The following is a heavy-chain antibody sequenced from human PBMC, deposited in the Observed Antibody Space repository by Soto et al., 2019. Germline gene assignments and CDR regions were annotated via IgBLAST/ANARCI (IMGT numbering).Heavy chain of an antibody. Sequence: EVQLLESGGGLVQPGGSLRLSCAASGFTFSIYAMSWVRQAPGKGLEWVSAISTSGGSTYYADSVKGRFTISRDNSKNTLYLQMNSLRAEDTAVYYCWKSPGYDSSGYYSNVDYWGQGTLVTVSS. D-gene: IGHD3-22*01. CDR2: ISTSGGST. V-gene: IGHV3-23*01. CDR1: GFTFSIYA. J-gene: IGHJ4*02. CDR3: WKSPGYDSSGYYSNVDY.